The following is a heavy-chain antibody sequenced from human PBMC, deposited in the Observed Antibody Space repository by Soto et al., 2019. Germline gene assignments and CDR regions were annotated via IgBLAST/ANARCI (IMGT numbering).Heavy chain of an antibody. CDR1: GFSFSSYS. J-gene: IGHJ4*02. V-gene: IGHV3-7*05. Sequence: GGSLRLSCAASGFSFSSYSINWVRQGPGKGPEWVANIKQDGSEIYYVDSVKGRFTISRDNAKSSLYLQMTSLRAEDTAVYHCAKSLSAIPGDSWGQGTLVTVSS. D-gene: IGHD2-2*01. CDR3: AKSLSAIPGDS. CDR2: IKQDGSEI.